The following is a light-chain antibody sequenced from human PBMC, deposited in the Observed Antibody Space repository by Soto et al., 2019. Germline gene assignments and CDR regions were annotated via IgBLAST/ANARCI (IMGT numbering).Light chain of an antibody. CDR3: QQYGSSLGVT. J-gene: IGKJ4*01. Sequence: EIVLTQSPGTLYLSPGEGATLSCRASQGIGDTLAWYQHKPGQAPRLLIYGASSRATGIPDRFSGSGSGTDFTLTISRLEPEDFAVYYCQQYGSSLGVTFGGGTKV. V-gene: IGKV3-20*01. CDR2: GAS. CDR1: QGIGDT.